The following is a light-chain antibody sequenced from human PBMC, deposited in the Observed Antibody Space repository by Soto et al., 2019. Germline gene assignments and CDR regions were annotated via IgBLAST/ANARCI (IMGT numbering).Light chain of an antibody. V-gene: IGKV3-20*01. CDR1: QSVSSSY. CDR3: QHFGGTTFT. Sequence: EIVLSQSLGTLSLYPGEGATLSYRASQSVSSSYIAWYQQRPGQTPSLLIYGASTRATGIPDRFSGSGSGTHFTLTISRLEPGDFAVYYCQHFGGTTFTFGQGTRLE. J-gene: IGKJ5*01. CDR2: GAS.